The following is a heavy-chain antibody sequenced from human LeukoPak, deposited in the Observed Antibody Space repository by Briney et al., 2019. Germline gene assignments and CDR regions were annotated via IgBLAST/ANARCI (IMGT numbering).Heavy chain of an antibody. CDR2: MNPNSGNT. CDR1: GYTFTSYG. Sequence: ASVKVSCKASGYTFTSYGISWVRQAPGQGLEWMGWMNPNSGNTGYAQKFQGRVTMTRDTSISTAYIELSSLRSEDTAVYYCARGYGSGRPIDYWGQGTLVTVSS. CDR3: ARGYGSGRPIDY. V-gene: IGHV1-8*02. J-gene: IGHJ4*02. D-gene: IGHD3-10*01.